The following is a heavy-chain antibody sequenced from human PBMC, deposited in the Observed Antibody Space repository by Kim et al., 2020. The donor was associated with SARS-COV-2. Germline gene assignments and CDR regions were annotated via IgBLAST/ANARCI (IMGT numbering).Heavy chain of an antibody. D-gene: IGHD6-13*01. CDR2: ISGSGGST. J-gene: IGHJ4*02. CDR1: GFTFSSYA. CDR3: AKDYVSSWYFWGAGNVFDY. Sequence: GGSLRLSCAASGFTFSSYAMSWVRQAPGKGLEWVSAISGSGGSTYYADSVKGRFTISRDNSKNTLYLQMNSLRAEDTAVYYCAKDYVSSWYFWGAGNVFDYWGQGTLVTVSS. V-gene: IGHV3-23*01.